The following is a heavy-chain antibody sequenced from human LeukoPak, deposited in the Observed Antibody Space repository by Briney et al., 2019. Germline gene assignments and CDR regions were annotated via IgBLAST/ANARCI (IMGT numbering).Heavy chain of an antibody. CDR1: GGSISSSSYY. V-gene: IGHV4-39*01. J-gene: IGHJ5*02. CDR2: IYYSGST. CDR3: ARVYIAVAGPPRSWFDP. D-gene: IGHD6-19*01. Sequence: PSETLSLTCTVSGGSISSSSYYWGWIRQPPGKGLEWIGSIYYSGSTYYNPSLKSRVTISVDTSKNQFSLKLSSVTAADTAVYYCARVYIAVAGPPRSWFDPWGQGTLVTVSS.